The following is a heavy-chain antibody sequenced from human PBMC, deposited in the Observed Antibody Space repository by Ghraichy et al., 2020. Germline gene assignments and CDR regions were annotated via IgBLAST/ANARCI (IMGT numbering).Heavy chain of an antibody. Sequence: ASVKVSCKSSGYTFTSYTITWVRQAPGQGLEWMGWISSNNDNTNYAQRLQGRVTMTTDTSTNTAYMELRSLRSDDTAVYYCARAQLHGYCSPTSCYNGREDFDYWGQGTLVTVSS. V-gene: IGHV1-18*04. CDR1: GYTFTSYT. CDR3: ARAQLHGYCSPTSCYNGREDFDY. D-gene: IGHD2-2*02. J-gene: IGHJ4*02. CDR2: ISSNNDNT.